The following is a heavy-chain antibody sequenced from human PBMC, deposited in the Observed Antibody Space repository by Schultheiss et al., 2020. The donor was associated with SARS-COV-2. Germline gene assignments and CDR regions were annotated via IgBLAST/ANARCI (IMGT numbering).Heavy chain of an antibody. Sequence: SETLSLTCAVYGGSISSYYWSWIRQPPGKGLEWIGYIYYSGSTYYNPSLKSRVTISVDTSKNQFSLKLSSVTAADTAVYYCARAAKQPPFAARPDMDAFDIWGQGTMVTVSS. J-gene: IGHJ3*02. D-gene: IGHD6-13*01. CDR2: IYYSGST. CDR1: GGSISSYY. V-gene: IGHV4-59*08. CDR3: ARAAKQPPFAARPDMDAFDI.